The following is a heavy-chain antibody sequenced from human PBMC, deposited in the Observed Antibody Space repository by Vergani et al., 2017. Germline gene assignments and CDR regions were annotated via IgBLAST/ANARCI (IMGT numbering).Heavy chain of an antibody. V-gene: IGHV4-59*08. J-gene: IGHJ5*02. D-gene: IGHD3-3*02. Sequence: QVQLQESGPGLVKPSETLSLTCTVSGGSISSYYWSWIRQPPGKGLEWIGYIYYSGSTNYNPSLKSRVTISVDTSKNQFSLKLTSVTAADTAVYYCARLSLRGWFDPWGQGTLVTVSS. CDR1: GGSISSYY. CDR3: ARLSLRGWFDP. CDR2: IYYSGST.